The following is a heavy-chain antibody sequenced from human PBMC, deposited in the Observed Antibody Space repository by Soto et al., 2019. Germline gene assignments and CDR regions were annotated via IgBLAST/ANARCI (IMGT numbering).Heavy chain of an antibody. CDR1: GGTFSSYA. CDR3: ARHDCISSSCYYYYYYGMDV. D-gene: IGHD2-2*01. J-gene: IGHJ6*02. Sequence: SVRVSCRASGGTFSSYAITWVRQAPGQGLEWMGGIIPIFDTANYAQKFQGRVTITADESTSTAYMELSSLRSEDTAVYYCARHDCISSSCYYYYYYGMDVWGQGTTVTVSS. CDR2: IIPIFDTA. V-gene: IGHV1-69*13.